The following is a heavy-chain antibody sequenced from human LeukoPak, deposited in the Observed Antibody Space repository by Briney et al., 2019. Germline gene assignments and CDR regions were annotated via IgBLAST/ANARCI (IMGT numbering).Heavy chain of an antibody. CDR1: GFTFSDYY. V-gene: IGHV3-11*04. D-gene: IGHD3-10*01. J-gene: IGHJ6*03. Sequence: KPGGSLRLSCAASGFTFSDYYMSWIRQAPGKGQEWVSYISGSSSTIYYADSVKGRFTISRDNAKNSLYLQMNSLRAEDTAVYYCARDPAMVRGVIARYYYYYYMDVWGKGTTVTVSS. CDR2: ISGSSSTI. CDR3: ARDPAMVRGVIARYYYYYYMDV.